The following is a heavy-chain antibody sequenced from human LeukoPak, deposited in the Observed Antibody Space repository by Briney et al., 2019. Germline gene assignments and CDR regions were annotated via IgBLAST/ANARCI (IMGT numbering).Heavy chain of an antibody. CDR1: GFPFSSYA. Sequence: GGSLRLSCAASGFPFSSYAMHWVRQAPGKGLEWVAVISYDGSNKYYADSVKGRFTISRDNPKNTLYLQMNSLRAEDTAVYYCALTVYGSGSYWDYWGQGTLVTVSS. D-gene: IGHD3-10*01. CDR2: ISYDGSNK. J-gene: IGHJ4*02. CDR3: ALTVYGSGSYWDY. V-gene: IGHV3-30*14.